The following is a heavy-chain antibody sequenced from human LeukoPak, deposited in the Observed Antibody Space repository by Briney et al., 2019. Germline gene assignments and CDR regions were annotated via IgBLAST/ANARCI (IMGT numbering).Heavy chain of an antibody. V-gene: IGHV1-2*02. CDR3: ASELGYSGYDFPVAGIRY. D-gene: IGHD5-12*01. CDR1: GYTFTSYD. CDR2: INPNSGGT. Sequence: GASVKVSCKASGYTFTSYDINWVRQATGQGLEWMGWINPNSGGTNYAQKFQGRVTMTRDTSISTAYMELSRLRSDDTAVYYCASELGYSGYDFPVAGIRYWGQGTLVTVSS. J-gene: IGHJ4*02.